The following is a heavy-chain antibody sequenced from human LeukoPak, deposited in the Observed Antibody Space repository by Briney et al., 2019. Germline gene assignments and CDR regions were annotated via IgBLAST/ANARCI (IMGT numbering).Heavy chain of an antibody. CDR1: GYSISSGYY. CDR2: IYHSGST. Sequence: SATLSLTCAVSGYSISSGYYWAWIGQPPGKGLEGFGSIYHSGSTYYNPSLKSRVTISVDTSKNQFPLKLSSVTPADTAVYYCARLSLGRNIDYWGQGTLVTVSS. V-gene: IGHV4-38-2*01. CDR3: ARLSLGRNIDY. J-gene: IGHJ4*02. D-gene: IGHD3-10*01.